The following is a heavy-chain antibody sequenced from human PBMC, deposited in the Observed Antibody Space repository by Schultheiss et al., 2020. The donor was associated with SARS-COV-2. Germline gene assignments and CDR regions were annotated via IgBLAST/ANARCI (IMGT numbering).Heavy chain of an antibody. CDR2: VANDGRDK. CDR3: ARELNTVTTEGYYYGMDV. CDR1: GFTFSRYG. D-gene: IGHD4-17*01. J-gene: IGHJ6*02. V-gene: IGHV3-30*03. Sequence: GESLKISCAASGFTFSRYGMHWVRQAPGKGLEWVAVVANDGRDKHHADSVKGRFTISRDNSKNTLFLQMNSLRTEDTAVYYCARELNTVTTEGYYYGMDVWGQGTTVTVSS.